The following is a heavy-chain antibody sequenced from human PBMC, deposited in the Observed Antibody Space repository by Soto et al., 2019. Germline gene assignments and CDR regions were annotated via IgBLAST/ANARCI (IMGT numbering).Heavy chain of an antibody. V-gene: IGHV1-46*01. Sequence: QVQLVQSGAEVKKPGASVKVSCRTSGYTFTHYYIPWVRQAPGQGPEWRGIINPASGSTNYAQDSQGRVTLAMDTSTTSVYMGLSGLRAEDSAIFYCARDLAAGDHWGQGTLVTVSS. CDR3: ARDLAAGDH. CDR2: INPASGST. D-gene: IGHD6-13*01. J-gene: IGHJ4*02. CDR1: GYTFTHYY.